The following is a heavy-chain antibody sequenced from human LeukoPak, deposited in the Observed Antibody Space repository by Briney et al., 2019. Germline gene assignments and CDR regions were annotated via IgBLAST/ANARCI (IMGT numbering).Heavy chain of an antibody. J-gene: IGHJ4*02. CDR1: GLSFSTSP. Sequence: GGSLRLSCIASGLSFSTSPMTWARQGPGKGLKYVSAISSKGDSTDYGNSVEGGFGISTNNCKNSLNLQMVSLRAEDMAVYYCARVGDPYDTLTGSSLDYWGQGTLVTVSS. D-gene: IGHD3-9*01. CDR2: ISSKGDST. V-gene: IGHV3-64*01. CDR3: ARVGDPYDTLTGSSLDY.